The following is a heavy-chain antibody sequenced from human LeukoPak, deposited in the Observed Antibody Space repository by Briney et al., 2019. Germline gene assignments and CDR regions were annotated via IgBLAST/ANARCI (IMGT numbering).Heavy chain of an antibody. J-gene: IGHJ6*03. CDR1: GFTFSNSG. Sequence: GGSLRLSCAASGFTFSNSGMIWVRQAPGKGLEWVSAIITDETTYYADSVKGRFTISRDNSKNTLYLQMNSLRAEDTAVYYCAKDQKRGYSYGYLFYYYMDVWGKGTTVTISS. V-gene: IGHV3-23*01. CDR3: AKDQKRGYSYGYLFYYYMDV. D-gene: IGHD5-18*01. CDR2: IITDETT.